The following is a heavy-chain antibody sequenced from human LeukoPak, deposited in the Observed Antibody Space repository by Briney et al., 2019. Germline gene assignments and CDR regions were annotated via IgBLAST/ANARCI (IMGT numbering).Heavy chain of an antibody. Sequence: GGSLRLSCAASGFTFSSYAMSWVRQAPGKGLEWVSAISGSGGSTYYADSVKGRFTISRDNSKNTLYLQMNSLRAEDTAVYYCGKVPDYDFWGGYYFDYWGQGTLVTASS. D-gene: IGHD3-3*01. V-gene: IGHV3-23*01. CDR3: GKVPDYDFWGGYYFDY. J-gene: IGHJ4*02. CDR1: GFTFSSYA. CDR2: ISGSGGST.